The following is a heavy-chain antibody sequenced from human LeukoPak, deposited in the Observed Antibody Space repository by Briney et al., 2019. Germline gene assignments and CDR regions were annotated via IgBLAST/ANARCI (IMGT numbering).Heavy chain of an antibody. CDR3: ARGKGGYYNGMDV. Sequence: GRSLRLSCAASGFTFSNYAMSWVRQAPGKGLEWVSAISGSGGSTYYADSVKGRFTISRDNAENSLYLQMNSLRAEDTAVYYCARGKGGYYNGMDVWGQGTTVTVSS. D-gene: IGHD1-26*01. V-gene: IGHV3-23*01. CDR1: GFTFSNYA. J-gene: IGHJ6*02. CDR2: ISGSGGST.